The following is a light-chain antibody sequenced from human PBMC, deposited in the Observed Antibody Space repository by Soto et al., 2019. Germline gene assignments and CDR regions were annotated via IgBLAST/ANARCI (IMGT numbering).Light chain of an antibody. CDR1: SSDVGGYDY. CDR2: DVT. J-gene: IGLJ1*01. Sequence: QSVLTQPPSVSGSPGQSVTISCTGTSSDVGGYDYVSWYQQRPGKAPKLLIYDVTKRPSGVPDRFSASKSGLTASLTISGLQPEDEADYYCSSFTSNRIYVFGPGTKVTVL. V-gene: IGLV2-11*01. CDR3: SSFTSNRIYV.